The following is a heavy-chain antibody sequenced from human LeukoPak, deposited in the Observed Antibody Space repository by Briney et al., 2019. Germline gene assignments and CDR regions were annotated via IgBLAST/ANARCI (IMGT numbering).Heavy chain of an antibody. J-gene: IGHJ4*02. V-gene: IGHV3-30*02. CDR1: GFTFSSYG. CDR2: IRYDGSNK. Sequence: GGSLRLSCAASGFTFSSYGMHWVRQAPGKGLEWVAFIRYDGSNKYYADSVKGRFTISRDNSKNTLYLQMNSLRAEDTAVYYCAKDYYYGSGSLFDYWGQGTLVTVSS. D-gene: IGHD3-10*01. CDR3: AKDYYYGSGSLFDY.